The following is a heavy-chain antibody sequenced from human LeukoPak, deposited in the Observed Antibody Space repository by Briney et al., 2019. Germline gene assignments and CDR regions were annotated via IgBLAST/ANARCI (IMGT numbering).Heavy chain of an antibody. D-gene: IGHD2/OR15-2a*01. J-gene: IGHJ2*01. Sequence: ASVKVSCKVSGYTLTELSMHWVRQAPGKGLEWMGRFDPEDGETNYAQKFQGRVTMTEDTSTDTAYMELSSPRSEDTAVYYCATDPPTLWARPTHTPKDWYLDLWGRGTLVTVSS. CDR3: ATDPPTLWARPTHTPKDWYLDL. CDR1: GYTLTELS. V-gene: IGHV1-24*01. CDR2: FDPEDGET.